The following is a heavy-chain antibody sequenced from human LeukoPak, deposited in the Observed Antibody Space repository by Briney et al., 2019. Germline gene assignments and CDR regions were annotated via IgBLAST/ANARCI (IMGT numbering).Heavy chain of an antibody. D-gene: IGHD5-18*01. CDR2: IDHTGTT. CDR3: ARVGPYSFGYG. CDR1: GYSISSGRQ. Sequence: PSETLSLTCAVSGYSISSGRQWGWVRQPPGKGLEWIASIDHTGTTSYSPPLQSRVTMSVDTSSNYFSLTLSSVTAADTAMYYCARVGPYSFGYGWGQGTLVTVSS. J-gene: IGHJ4*02. V-gene: IGHV4-38-2*01.